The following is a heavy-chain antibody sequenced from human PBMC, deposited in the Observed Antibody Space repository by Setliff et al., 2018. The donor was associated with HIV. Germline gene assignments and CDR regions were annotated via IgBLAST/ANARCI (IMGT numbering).Heavy chain of an antibody. D-gene: IGHD3-10*01. CDR3: ASFVFRDSTDEYYRPPGDHPLYYFDY. CDR1: GYTFTSYY. V-gene: IGHV1-69-2*01. J-gene: IGHJ4*02. Sequence: GASVKVSCKASGYTFTSYYIHWVQQAPGKGLEWMGHIDPEDGETIYADNFQGRVTMTADRSTNTAYMELGSLRSEDTAVYYCASFVFRDSTDEYYRPPGDHPLYYFDYWAQGTLGTVSS. CDR2: IDPEDGET.